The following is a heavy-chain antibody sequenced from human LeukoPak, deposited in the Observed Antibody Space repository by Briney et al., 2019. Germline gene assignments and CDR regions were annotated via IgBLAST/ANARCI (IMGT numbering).Heavy chain of an antibody. D-gene: IGHD1-20*01. V-gene: IGHV3-74*01. J-gene: IGHJ6*03. CDR2: INSDGSST. CDR3: AREPYNWSYYYMDV. Sequence: GGSLRLSCAASGFTFSSYWMHWVRQAPGKGLVWVSRINSDGSSTSYADSVKGRFTISRDNAKNTLYLQMNSLRAEGTAVYYCAREPYNWSYYYMDVWGKGTTVTVSS. CDR1: GFTFSSYW.